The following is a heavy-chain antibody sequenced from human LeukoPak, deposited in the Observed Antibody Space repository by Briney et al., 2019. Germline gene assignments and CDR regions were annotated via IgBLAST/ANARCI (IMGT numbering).Heavy chain of an antibody. CDR1: GGTFSSYA. D-gene: IGHD3-10*01. CDR2: IIPILGIA. Sequence: ASVKVSCKASGGTFSSYAIIWVRQAPGQGLEWMGRIIPILGIANYAQKFQGRVTITADKSTSTAYMELSSLRSEDTAVYYCARGSGNNDYWGRGTLVSVSS. J-gene: IGHJ4*02. V-gene: IGHV1-69*04. CDR3: ARGSGNNDY.